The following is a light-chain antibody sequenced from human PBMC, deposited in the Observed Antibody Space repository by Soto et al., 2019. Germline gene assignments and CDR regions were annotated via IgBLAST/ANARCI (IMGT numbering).Light chain of an antibody. CDR1: QSVIGNY. J-gene: IGKJ1*01. CDR2: GAS. CDR3: QHYLDSPWA. V-gene: IGKV3-20*01. Sequence: DIVLTQSPATLSLSPGERATLSCRASQSVIGNYLAWYRQKPGQTPSLLIFGASRRATGIPDRFSGSGSGTDLTLTISRLEPDDVSVYYCQHYLDSPWAFGQGTKVEIK.